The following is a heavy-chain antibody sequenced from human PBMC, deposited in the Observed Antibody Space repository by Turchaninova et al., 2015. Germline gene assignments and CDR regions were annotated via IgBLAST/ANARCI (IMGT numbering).Heavy chain of an antibody. J-gene: IGHJ4*02. V-gene: IGHV4-34*01. CDR2: INYSGST. Sequence: QVQLQQWGAGLLKPSETLSLTCAVYGASFNVYDWSLIRQPPGKGREWIWEINYSGSTNYNPSLKSRATISVDTSRNQFSLKLMSVTAADTAVYYCAREDCSGGTCSYFDYWGQGTLVTVSS. CDR1: GASFNVYD. D-gene: IGHD2-15*01. CDR3: AREDCSGGTCSYFDY.